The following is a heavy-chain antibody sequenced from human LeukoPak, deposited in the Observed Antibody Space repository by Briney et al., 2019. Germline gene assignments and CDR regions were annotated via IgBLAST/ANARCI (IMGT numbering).Heavy chain of an antibody. D-gene: IGHD4-17*01. CDR3: AASTTVTTFGY. CDR2: IYYSGST. V-gene: IGHV4-30-4*01. CDR1: GGSISSGDYY. J-gene: IGHJ4*02. Sequence: PSETLSPTCTVSGGSISSGDYYWSWIRQPPGKGLEWIGYIYYSGSTYYNPSLKSRVTISVDTSKNQFSLKLSSVTAADTAVYYCAASTTVTTFGYRGQGTLVTVSS.